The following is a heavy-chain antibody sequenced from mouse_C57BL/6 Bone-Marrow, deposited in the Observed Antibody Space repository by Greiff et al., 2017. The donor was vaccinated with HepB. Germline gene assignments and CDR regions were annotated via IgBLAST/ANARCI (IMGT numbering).Heavy chain of an antibody. CDR1: GYPFTSYG. CDR2: IYPRSGNT. CDR3: ARGIYDGYYYAMDY. J-gene: IGHJ4*01. D-gene: IGHD2-3*01. V-gene: IGHV1-81*01. Sequence: QVQLKQSGAELARPGASVKLSCKASGYPFTSYGISWVKQRTGQGLEWIGEIYPRSGNTYYNEKFKGKATLTADKSSSTAYMELRSLTSEDSAVYFCARGIYDGYYYAMDYWGQGTSVTVSS.